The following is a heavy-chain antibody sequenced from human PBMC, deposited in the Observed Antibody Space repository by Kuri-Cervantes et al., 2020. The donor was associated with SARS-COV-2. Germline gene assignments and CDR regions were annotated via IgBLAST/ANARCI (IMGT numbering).Heavy chain of an antibody. D-gene: IGHD3-10*01. CDR1: GYTFTDYY. J-gene: IGHJ4*02. V-gene: IGHV1-2*04. CDR3: ARGEGVRGLMVLFQWRGAGPLDF. CDR2: INPNSGGT. Sequence: ASVKVSCKASGYTFTDYYMHWVRQAPGQGFEWMGWINPNSGGTNYAQKFQGWVAMTRDTSLSTAYMELSRLRSDDTAVYYWARGEGVRGLMVLFQWRGAGPLDFWGQGTLVTVSS.